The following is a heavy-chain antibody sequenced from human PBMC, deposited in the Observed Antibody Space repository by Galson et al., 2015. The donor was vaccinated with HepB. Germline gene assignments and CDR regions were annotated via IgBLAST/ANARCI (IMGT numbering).Heavy chain of an antibody. Sequence: SLRLSCAASGFTFDDYAMHWVRQAPGKGLEWVSGISWNSGSIGYADSVKGRFTISRDNAKNSLYLQMNSLRAEDTALYYCAKDKGPYSSSWEGTFDYWGQGTLVTVSS. J-gene: IGHJ4*02. D-gene: IGHD6-13*01. V-gene: IGHV3-9*01. CDR1: GFTFDDYA. CDR2: ISWNSGSI. CDR3: AKDKGPYSSSWEGTFDY.